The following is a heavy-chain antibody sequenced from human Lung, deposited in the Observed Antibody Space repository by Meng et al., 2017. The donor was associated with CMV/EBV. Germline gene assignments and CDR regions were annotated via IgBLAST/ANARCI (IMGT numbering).Heavy chain of an antibody. J-gene: IGHJ4*02. D-gene: IGHD2-2*01. Sequence: SCAASKFTFSNYAMSWVRQAPGKGLEWVSVISGNGGSPYYADSVTSRFTISRDNSKNELYLQMNNLSAEDTALYYCARVISRYQPYAYCISTRCKPLDNWGQGTXVTVSS. CDR1: KFTFSNYA. CDR2: ISGNGGSP. V-gene: IGHV3-23*01. CDR3: ARVISRYQPYAYCISTRCKPLDN.